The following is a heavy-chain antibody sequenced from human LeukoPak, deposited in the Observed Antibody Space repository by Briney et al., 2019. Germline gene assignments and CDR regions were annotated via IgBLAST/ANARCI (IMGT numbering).Heavy chain of an antibody. Sequence: SVKVSCKASGGTFSSYAISWVRQAPGQGLEWMGGIIPIFGTANYAQKFQGRVTITTDESTSTAYMELSNLRSEDTAVYYCARLVGCGTTNCYSPDNWFDPWGQGTLVTVSS. V-gene: IGHV1-69*05. CDR2: IIPIFGTA. J-gene: IGHJ5*02. D-gene: IGHD2-2*01. CDR3: ARLVGCGTTNCYSPDNWFDP. CDR1: GGTFSSYA.